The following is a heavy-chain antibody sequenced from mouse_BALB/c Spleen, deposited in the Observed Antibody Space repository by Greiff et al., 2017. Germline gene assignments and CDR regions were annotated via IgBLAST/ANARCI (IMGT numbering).Heavy chain of an antibody. CDR3: ARHDRPYWYFDV. Sequence: EVMLVESGGGLVQPGGSLKLSCAASGFTFSSYTMSWVRQTPEKRLEWVAYISNGGGSTYYPDTVKGRFTISRDNAKNTLYLQMSSLKSEDTAMYYCARHDRPYWYFDVWGAGTTVTVSS. V-gene: IGHV5-12-2*01. CDR2: ISNGGGST. D-gene: IGHD2-14*01. CDR1: GFTFSSYT. J-gene: IGHJ1*01.